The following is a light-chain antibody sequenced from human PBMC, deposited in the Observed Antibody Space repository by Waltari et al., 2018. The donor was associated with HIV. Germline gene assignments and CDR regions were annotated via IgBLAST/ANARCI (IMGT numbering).Light chain of an antibody. CDR3: GTWDRTLSGGV. Sequence: QSVLTQPPSVSAAPGAKVTISCSATNSNIGNGYVSWYQHLPGAAPKLLIYDNNKRPSGIPDRFSGSKSGTSATLDITGLQTGDEADYYCGTWDRTLSGGVFGGGTKLTVL. CDR1: NSNIGNGY. J-gene: IGLJ3*02. CDR2: DNN. V-gene: IGLV1-51*01.